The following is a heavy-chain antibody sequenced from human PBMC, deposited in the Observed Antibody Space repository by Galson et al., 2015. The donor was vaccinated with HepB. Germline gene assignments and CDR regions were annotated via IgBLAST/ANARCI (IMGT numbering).Heavy chain of an antibody. D-gene: IGHD3-10*01. Sequence: SLRLSCAASGFIFSTYAMHWVRQAPGKGLGCVALISYDGSNKYYADSVKGRFTISRDNSKNTLYLQINSLRAEDTAVYYCARDDYYYGSGNYMGPLQNWGQGTLVTVSS. CDR3: ARDDYYYGSGNYMGPLQN. CDR2: ISYDGSNK. J-gene: IGHJ4*02. CDR1: GFIFSTYA. V-gene: IGHV3-30*04.